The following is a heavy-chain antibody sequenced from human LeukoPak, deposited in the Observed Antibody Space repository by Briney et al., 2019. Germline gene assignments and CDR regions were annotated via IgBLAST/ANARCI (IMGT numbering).Heavy chain of an antibody. CDR3: ARDFNLSNYVRWFDP. CDR2: INHSGST. CDR1: GGSFSGYY. V-gene: IGHV4-34*01. Sequence: SETLSLTCAVYGGSFSGYYWSWIRQPPGKGLEWIGEINHSGSTNYNPSLKSRVTISVDTSKNQFSLKLSSVTAADTAVYYCARDFNLSNYVRWFDPWGQGTLVTVSS. J-gene: IGHJ5*02. D-gene: IGHD4-11*01.